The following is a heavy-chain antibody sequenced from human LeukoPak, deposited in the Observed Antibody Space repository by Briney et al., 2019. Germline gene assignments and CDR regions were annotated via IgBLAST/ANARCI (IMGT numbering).Heavy chain of an antibody. D-gene: IGHD4-23*01. CDR2: ISYDGSNK. CDR1: GFTFSSYA. CDR3: ARAEAYGGNPVGY. J-gene: IGHJ4*02. Sequence: GGSLRLSCAASGFTFSSYAMHWVRQAPGKGLEWVAVISYDGSNKYYADSVKGRFTISRGNSKNTLYLQMNSLRAEDTAVCYCARAEAYGGNPVGYWGQGTLVTVSS. V-gene: IGHV3-30-3*01.